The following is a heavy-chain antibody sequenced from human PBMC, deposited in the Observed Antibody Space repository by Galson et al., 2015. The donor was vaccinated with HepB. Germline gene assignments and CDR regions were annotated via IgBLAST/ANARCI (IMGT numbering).Heavy chain of an antibody. V-gene: IGHV4-59*01. CDR2: IYYSGST. Sequence: LSLTCTVSGGSISSYYWNWIRQPPGKGLEWIGYIYYSGSTNYNPSLKSRVTISLDASKNQFSLKLSSVTAADTAAYYCARGRQEHNSGYPPHYFDHWGQGTLVTVSS. D-gene: IGHD3-22*01. CDR3: ARGRQEHNSGYPPHYFDH. CDR1: GGSISSYY. J-gene: IGHJ4*02.